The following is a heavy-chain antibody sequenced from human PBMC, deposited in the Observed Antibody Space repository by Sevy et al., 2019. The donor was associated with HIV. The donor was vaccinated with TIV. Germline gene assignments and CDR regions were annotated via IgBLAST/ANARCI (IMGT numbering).Heavy chain of an antibody. Sequence: SETLSLTCTVSGGSISSSNYYWGWIRQPPGKGLEWIGSIHNTGNTYSNPSLKSRVTISVDTSKSQFSLKVSSVTAADTAVFYCARLSWYSSGWFWFDPWGHGTLVTVSS. CDR2: IHNTGNT. J-gene: IGHJ5*02. V-gene: IGHV4-39*01. CDR1: GGSISSSNYY. D-gene: IGHD6-19*01. CDR3: ARLSWYSSGWFWFDP.